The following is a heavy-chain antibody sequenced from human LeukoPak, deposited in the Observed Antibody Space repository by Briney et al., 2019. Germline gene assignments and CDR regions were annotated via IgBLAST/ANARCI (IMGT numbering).Heavy chain of an antibody. CDR3: ARLQYFGWVEPPILDY. Sequence: ASETLSLTCTVSGGSISSSSYYWGWIRQPPGKGLEWIGSIYYSGSTYYNPSLKSRVTISVDTSKNQFSLKLSSVTAADTAVYYCARLQYFGWVEPPILDYWGQGTLVTVSS. D-gene: IGHD3-9*01. V-gene: IGHV4-39*01. CDR1: GGSISSSSYY. J-gene: IGHJ4*02. CDR2: IYYSGST.